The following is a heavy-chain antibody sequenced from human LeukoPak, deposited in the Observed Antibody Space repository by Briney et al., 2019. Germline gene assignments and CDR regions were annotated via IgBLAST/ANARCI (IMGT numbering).Heavy chain of an antibody. CDR2: INHSGST. Sequence: PSETLSLTCAVYGGSFSGYYWSWIRQPPGKGLEWIGEINHSGSTNYYPSLKSRVTISVDTSKNQFSLKLSSVTAADTAVYYCARRGDSRSTDVSVDSWGQGTLVTVSS. V-gene: IGHV4-34*01. J-gene: IGHJ4*02. CDR1: GGSFSGYY. CDR3: ARRGDSRSTDVSVDS. D-gene: IGHD3-16*01.